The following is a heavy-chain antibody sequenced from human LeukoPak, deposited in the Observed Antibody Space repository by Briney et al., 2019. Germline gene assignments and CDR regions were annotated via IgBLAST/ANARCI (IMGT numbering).Heavy chain of an antibody. V-gene: IGHV1-69*05. D-gene: IGHD3-22*01. Sequence: ASVKVSCKASGGTFSSYAISWVRQAPGQGLEWMGRIIPIFGTANYAQKFQGRVTITTDESTSTAYMELSSLRSKDTAVYYCARTDSSGYLTDYWGQGTLVTVSS. CDR1: GGTFSSYA. J-gene: IGHJ4*02. CDR2: IIPIFGTA. CDR3: ARTDSSGYLTDY.